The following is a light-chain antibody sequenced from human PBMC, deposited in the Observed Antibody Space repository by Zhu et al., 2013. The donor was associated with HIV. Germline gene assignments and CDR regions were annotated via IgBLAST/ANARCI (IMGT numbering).Light chain of an antibody. CDR3: AAWDDSLYGWV. V-gene: IGLV1-40*01. CDR2: GDK. J-gene: IGLJ3*02. CDR1: SSNIGAGYD. Sequence: QSVLTQPPSMSGAPGQRVTISCTGSSSNIGAGYDVHWYQQVPGTAPKLLIYGDKNRPSGVPDRFSGSKSGSSASLAISGLQSEDEADYYCAAWDDSLYGWVFGGGTKLTVL.